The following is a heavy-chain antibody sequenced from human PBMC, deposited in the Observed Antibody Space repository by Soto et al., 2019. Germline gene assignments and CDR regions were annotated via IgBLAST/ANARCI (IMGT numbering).Heavy chain of an antibody. J-gene: IGHJ4*02. CDR2: IWYDGSNK. CDR1: GFTFNIYG. V-gene: IGHV3-33*01. Sequence: QVQLVESGGGVVQPGRSLRLSCAASGFTFNIYGMHWVRQAPGKGLEWVAVIWYDGSNKYYADSVKGRFTISRDNSKNTLYLQMNSLRAEDTAVYYCARDLVSSGYVSIDYWGQGTLVTVSS. CDR3: ARDLVSSGYVSIDY. D-gene: IGHD3-22*01.